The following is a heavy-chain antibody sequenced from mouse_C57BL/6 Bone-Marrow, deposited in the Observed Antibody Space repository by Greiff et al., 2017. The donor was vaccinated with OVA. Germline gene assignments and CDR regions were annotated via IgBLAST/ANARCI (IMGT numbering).Heavy chain of an antibody. CDR1: GFNIKDYY. CDR2: IDPADGDT. V-gene: IGHV14-2*01. J-gene: IGHJ1*03. Sequence: EVQLQQSGAELVKPGASVKLSCTASGFNIKDYYMHWVKQRPEQGLEWIGRIDPADGDTNYAPKFQGKATITADTSSNTAYMQLSSLTSEDTAVYYFARAYYSNSYWDFDVWGTGTTVTVSS. CDR3: ARAYYSNSYWDFDV. D-gene: IGHD2-5*01.